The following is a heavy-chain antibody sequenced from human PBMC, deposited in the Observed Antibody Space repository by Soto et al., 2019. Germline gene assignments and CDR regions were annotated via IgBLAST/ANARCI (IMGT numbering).Heavy chain of an antibody. J-gene: IGHJ6*02. CDR2: IYTSGST. CDR1: GGSISSYY. CDR3: ARGYSGGSPIDYYGMDV. Sequence: QVQLQESGPGLVKPSETLSLTCTVSGGSISSYYWSWIRQPAGKGLEWIGRIYTSGSTNYNPSLKSAVTMSVDTSKNQFSLKLSSVTATDTAVYYCARGYSGGSPIDYYGMDVWGQGTTVTVSS. D-gene: IGHD2-15*01. V-gene: IGHV4-4*07.